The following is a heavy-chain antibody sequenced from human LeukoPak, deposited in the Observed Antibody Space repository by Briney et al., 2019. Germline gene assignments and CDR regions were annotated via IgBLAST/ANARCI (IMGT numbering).Heavy chain of an antibody. J-gene: IGHJ4*02. V-gene: IGHV3-7*01. CDR2: IKQDGSEK. CDR1: GFTVTSNY. CDR3: ASWVR. Sequence: GGSLRLSCADSGFTVTSNYMNWVRQAPGKGLEWVANIKQDGSEKYYVDSVKGRFTISRDNAKNSLYLQMNSLRAEDTAVYYCASWVRWGQGTLVTVSS. D-gene: IGHD5-12*01.